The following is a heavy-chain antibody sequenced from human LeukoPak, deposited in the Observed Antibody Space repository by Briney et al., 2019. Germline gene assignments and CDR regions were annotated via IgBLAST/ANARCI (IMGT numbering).Heavy chain of an antibody. CDR2: IYYSGST. CDR1: GGSISSGGYY. D-gene: IGHD5-18*01. V-gene: IGHV4-31*03. Sequence: SETLSLTCTVSGGSISSGGYYWSWLRQHPGKGLEWIGYIYYSGSTYYNPSLKSRVTISVDTSKNQFSLKLSSVTAADTAVYYCASYDSYGQTNWFDPWGQGTRVTVSS. CDR3: ASYDSYGQTNWFDP. J-gene: IGHJ5*02.